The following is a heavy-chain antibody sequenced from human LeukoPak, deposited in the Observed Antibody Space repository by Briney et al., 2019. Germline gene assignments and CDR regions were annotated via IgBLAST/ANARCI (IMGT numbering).Heavy chain of an antibody. CDR1: GGTFSSYA. CDR3: ARVVHGDYPDY. CDR2: MNPNSGNT. Sequence: ASVKVSCKASGGTFSSYAINWVRQATGQGLEWMGWMNPNSGNTGYAQKFQGRVTITRNTSISTAYMELSSLRSEDTAVYYCARVVHGDYPDYWGQGTLVTVSS. V-gene: IGHV1-8*03. J-gene: IGHJ4*02. D-gene: IGHD4-17*01.